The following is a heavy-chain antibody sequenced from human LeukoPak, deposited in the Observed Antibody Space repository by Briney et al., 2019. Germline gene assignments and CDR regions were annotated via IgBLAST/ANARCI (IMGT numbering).Heavy chain of an antibody. CDR1: GYTFTSYA. J-gene: IGHJ4*02. CDR3: ATLRLGELSFDY. D-gene: IGHD3-16*02. CDR2: INAGNGNT. V-gene: IGHV1-3*01. Sequence: RASVKVSCKASGYTFTSYAMHWVRQAPGQRLEWMGWINAGNGNTKYSQKFQGRVTITRDTSASTAYMELSSLRSEDTAVYYCATLRLGELSFDYWGQGTAVSVSS.